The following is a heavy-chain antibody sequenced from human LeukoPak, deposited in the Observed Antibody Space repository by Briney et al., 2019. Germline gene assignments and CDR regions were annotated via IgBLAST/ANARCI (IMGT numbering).Heavy chain of an antibody. CDR3: STSSSPDY. V-gene: IGHV3-43*02. Sequence: GGSLRLSCAASGFTFDDYAMHWVRQPPGKGLEWVSLISGDGGYTYYADSVKGRFTISRDNSKNSLYLQMNSLRAEDTAFYYCSTSSSPDYWGQGSLVTVSS. D-gene: IGHD6-19*01. J-gene: IGHJ4*02. CDR2: ISGDGGYT. CDR1: GFTFDDYA.